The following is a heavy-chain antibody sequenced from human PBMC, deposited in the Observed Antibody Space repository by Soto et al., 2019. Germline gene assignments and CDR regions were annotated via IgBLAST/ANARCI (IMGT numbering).Heavy chain of an antibody. J-gene: IGHJ3*02. CDR1: GFTFSSYS. V-gene: IGHV3-21*01. CDR3: ARVIYCGGDCQHLDDFDI. Sequence: PGGSLRLSCAASGFTFSSYSMNWVRQAPGKGLEWVSSISSSSSYIYYADSVKGRFTISRDNAKNSLYLQMNSLRAEDTAVYYCARVIYCGGDCQHLDDFDIWGQGTMVTVSS. D-gene: IGHD2-21*02. CDR2: ISSSSSYI.